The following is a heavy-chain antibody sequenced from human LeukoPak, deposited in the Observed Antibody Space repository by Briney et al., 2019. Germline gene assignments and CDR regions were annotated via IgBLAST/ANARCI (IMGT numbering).Heavy chain of an antibody. CDR3: AREATYTLTLGV. CDR1: GFTFSSYS. V-gene: IGHV3-48*01. Sequence: GGSLRLSCAASGFTFSSYSMMWVRQAPGKGLEWVSYISSSSTTIHYADSVKGRFTISRDNAKNSVYLQMNSLRAEDTAVYYCAREATYTLTLGVWGQGTLVTVSS. D-gene: IGHD4-17*01. J-gene: IGHJ4*02. CDR2: ISSSSTTI.